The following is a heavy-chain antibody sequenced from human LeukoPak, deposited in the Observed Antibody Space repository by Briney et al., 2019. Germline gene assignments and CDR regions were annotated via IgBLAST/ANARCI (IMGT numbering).Heavy chain of an antibody. CDR2: VASSGTS. CDR1: GDSLNTYY. Sequence: PSETLSLTCTVSGDSLNTYYWTWIRQTPGKELEWIGFVASSGTSNYNPSLKSRVSISKDTSKNQFSLALTSVTPADTAVYYCARVVRGVVTSNWFDPWGQGTLVSVSS. CDR3: ARVVRGVVTSNWFDP. V-gene: IGHV4-59*01. D-gene: IGHD2-21*02. J-gene: IGHJ5*02.